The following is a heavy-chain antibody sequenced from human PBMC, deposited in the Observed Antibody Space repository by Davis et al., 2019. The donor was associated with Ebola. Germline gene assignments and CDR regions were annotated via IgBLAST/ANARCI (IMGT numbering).Heavy chain of an antibody. CDR3: ARGGYSYGFDY. J-gene: IGHJ4*02. CDR1: GGSISSGDYY. CDR2: IYYSGST. V-gene: IGHV4-30-4*01. D-gene: IGHD5-18*01. Sequence: SETLSLTCTVSGGSISSGDYYWSWIRQPPGKGLEWIGYIYYSGSTNYNPSLKSRVTISVDTSKNQFSLKLSSVTAADTAAYYCARGGYSYGFDYWGQGTLVTVSS.